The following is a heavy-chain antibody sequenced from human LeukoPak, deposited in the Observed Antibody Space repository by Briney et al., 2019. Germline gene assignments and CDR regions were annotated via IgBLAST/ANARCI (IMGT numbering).Heavy chain of an antibody. Sequence: GGSLRLSCAASGFTFSSYGMHWVRQAPGKGLEWVAVIWYDGSNKYYADPVKGRFTISRDNSKNTLYLQMNSLRAEDTAVYYCAKPRNYYDSEYYFDYWGQGTLVTVSS. CDR3: AKPRNYYDSEYYFDY. CDR2: IWYDGSNK. V-gene: IGHV3-33*06. D-gene: IGHD3-22*01. CDR1: GFTFSSYG. J-gene: IGHJ4*02.